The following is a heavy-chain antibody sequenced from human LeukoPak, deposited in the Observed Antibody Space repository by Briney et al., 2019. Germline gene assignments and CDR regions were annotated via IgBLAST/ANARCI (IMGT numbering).Heavy chain of an antibody. V-gene: IGHV1-8*01. CDR2: MNPNSGNT. CDR1: GYTFTSYD. Sequence: ASVKVSCKASGYTFTSYDINWVRQTTGQGLEWMGWMNPNSGNTGYAQKFQGRVTMTRNTSISTAYMELSSLRSEDTAVYYCARYDYYYYGMDVWGQGTTVTVSS. CDR3: ARYDYYYYGMDV. J-gene: IGHJ6*02.